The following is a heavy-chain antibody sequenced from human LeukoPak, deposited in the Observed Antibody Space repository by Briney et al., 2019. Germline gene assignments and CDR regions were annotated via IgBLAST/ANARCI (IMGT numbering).Heavy chain of an antibody. Sequence: PSETLSLTCTVSGGSISSYYWSWIRQPPGKGLEWIGYIYYSGSTNYNPSLKSRVTISVDTSKSQFSLKLSSVTAADTAVYYCARDRSGRYSSGRYESGYYYMDVWGKGTTVTVSS. V-gene: IGHV4-59*01. CDR3: ARDRSGRYSSGRYESGYYYMDV. J-gene: IGHJ6*03. CDR1: GGSISSYY. CDR2: IYYSGST. D-gene: IGHD6-19*01.